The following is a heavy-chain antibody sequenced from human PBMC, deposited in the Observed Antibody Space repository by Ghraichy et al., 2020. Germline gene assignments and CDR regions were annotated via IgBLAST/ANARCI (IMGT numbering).Heavy chain of an antibody. CDR2: ISAYNCNT. J-gene: IGHJ4*02. Sequence: ASVKVSCKASGYTFNSYVISWVRQAPGQGLEWMGWISAYNCNTNYAQKFQGRVTMTTDTSTSTAYMELRSLRSDDTAVYYCARVTHWELPPKFDYWGQGTLVTVSS. CDR3: ARVTHWELPPKFDY. V-gene: IGHV1-18*01. D-gene: IGHD1-26*01. CDR1: GYTFNSYV.